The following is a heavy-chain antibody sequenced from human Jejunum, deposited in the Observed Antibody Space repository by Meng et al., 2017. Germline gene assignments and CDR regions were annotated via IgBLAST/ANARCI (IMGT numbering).Heavy chain of an antibody. CDR2: IYSGGDT. V-gene: IGHV4-39*07. J-gene: IGHJ4*02. CDR3: ARDIATAWFYY. Sequence: SETLSLTCTVAGGSISSRSYYWGWIRQPPGQGLEWIGSIYSGGDTFYNPSLKSRVTISLDTSKNQFSLKLTSVTAADTAVYYCARDIATAWFYYWGQGTRVTVSS. CDR1: GGSISSRSYY. D-gene: IGHD6-13*01.